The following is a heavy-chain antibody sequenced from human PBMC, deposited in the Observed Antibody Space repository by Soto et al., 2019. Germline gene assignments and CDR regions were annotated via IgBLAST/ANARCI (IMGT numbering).Heavy chain of an antibody. Sequence: EVQLLESGGGLVQPGGSLRLSCAASGFTLRSYAMSWVRQAPGKGLEWVSAVSASGTGTYYSDSVKGRFTISRDNSKNTLYLQMNSLRAEDTALYYCARDQGASYGLYYFDYWGQGTLVTVSS. V-gene: IGHV3-23*01. CDR3: ARDQGASYGLYYFDY. CDR2: VSASGTGT. CDR1: GFTLRSYA. J-gene: IGHJ4*02. D-gene: IGHD5-18*01.